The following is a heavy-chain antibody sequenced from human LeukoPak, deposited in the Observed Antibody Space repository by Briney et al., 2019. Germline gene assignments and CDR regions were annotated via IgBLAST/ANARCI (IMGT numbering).Heavy chain of an antibody. V-gene: IGHV4-39*01. Sequence: PSETLSLTCTVSGGSISSYYWGWIRQPPGKGLEWTGSIYYSGSTYYNPSLKSRVTISVDTSKNQFSLKLSSVTAADTAVYYCVFMVRGVIGFDYWGQGTLVTVSS. D-gene: IGHD3-10*01. J-gene: IGHJ4*02. CDR3: VFMVRGVIGFDY. CDR2: IYYSGST. CDR1: GGSISSYY.